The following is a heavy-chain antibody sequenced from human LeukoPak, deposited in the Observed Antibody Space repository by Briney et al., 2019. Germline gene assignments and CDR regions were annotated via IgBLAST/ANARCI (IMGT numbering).Heavy chain of an antibody. V-gene: IGHV3-23*01. CDR3: AKGSAYADF. D-gene: IGHD3-3*01. CDR1: GFTVSSNY. J-gene: IGHJ4*02. Sequence: PGGSLRLSCAASGFTVSSNYMTWVRQAPGKGLEWVSTISGSGGSTYYADSVKGRFTISRDNPQNTLSLQMNSLRAEDTAVYYCAKGSAYADFRGQGTLVTVSS. CDR2: ISGSGGST.